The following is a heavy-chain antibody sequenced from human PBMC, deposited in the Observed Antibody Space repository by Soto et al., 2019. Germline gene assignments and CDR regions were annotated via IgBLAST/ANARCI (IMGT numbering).Heavy chain of an antibody. Sequence: EVQLVESGGGLVQPGGSLRLSCAASGFIFTSCSMNWVRQAPGKGLEWLSYIRIDSNHIGYADSVRGRFTISSDIAKNSLYLQMNSLRDEDTAVYYCARDLSYAFDYWGQGTLVTVSS. CDR1: GFIFTSCS. D-gene: IGHD1-26*01. J-gene: IGHJ4*02. CDR2: IRIDSNHI. V-gene: IGHV3-48*02. CDR3: ARDLSYAFDY.